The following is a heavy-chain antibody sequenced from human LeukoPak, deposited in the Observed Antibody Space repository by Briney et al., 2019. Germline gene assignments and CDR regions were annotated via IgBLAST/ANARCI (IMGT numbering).Heavy chain of an antibody. CDR2: ISGSGSHA. CDR1: GFSFGSYA. J-gene: IGHJ5*02. V-gene: IGHV3-23*01. CDR3: GPGPVGTTVP. D-gene: IGHD1-1*01. Sequence: GGSLRLSCAASGFSFGSYAMGWTRQAPGQGLEWVSAISGSGSHANYAESVKGRFTISRDNSKNTLYLQMHSLIAADTAVYYCGPGPVGTTVPWGQGTLVTVSS.